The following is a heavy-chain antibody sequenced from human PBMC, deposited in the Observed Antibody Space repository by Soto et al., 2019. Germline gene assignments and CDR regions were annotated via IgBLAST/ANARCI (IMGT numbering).Heavy chain of an antibody. Sequence: ASVKVSCKVSGYTLTGVSMHWVRQAPGKGLEWMGGFDPEDGETIYAQKFQGRVTMTEDTSTDTAYMELSSLTSEDTAVYYCAAGRDAFDIWHQVTMVTVPS. CDR2: FDPEDGET. CDR3: AAGRDAFDI. CDR1: GYTLTGVS. V-gene: IGHV1-24*01. J-gene: IGHJ3*02.